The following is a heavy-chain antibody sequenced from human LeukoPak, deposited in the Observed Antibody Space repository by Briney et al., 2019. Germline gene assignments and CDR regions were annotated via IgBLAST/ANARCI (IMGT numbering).Heavy chain of an antibody. CDR1: GFTFSSYA. V-gene: IGHV3-23*01. CDR3: ALSGYYYDSSGYYYFDY. Sequence: TGGSLRLSCAAPGFTFSSYAMSWVRQAPGKGLEWVSAISGSGGSTYYADSVKGRFTISRDNSKNTLYLQMNSLRAEDTAVYYCALSGYYYDSSGYYYFDYWGQGTLVTVSS. D-gene: IGHD3-22*01. J-gene: IGHJ4*02. CDR2: ISGSGGST.